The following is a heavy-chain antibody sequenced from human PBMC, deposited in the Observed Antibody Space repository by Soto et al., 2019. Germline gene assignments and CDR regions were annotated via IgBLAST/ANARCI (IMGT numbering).Heavy chain of an antibody. CDR3: ARRQLTPGYYYGMDV. D-gene: IGHD6-6*01. CDR1: GYSFTSYW. J-gene: IGHJ6*02. Sequence: PGESLKISCKGSGYSFTSYWISWVRQMPGKGLEWMGRIDPSDSYTNYSPPFQGHVTISADKSISTAYLQWSSLKASDTAMYYCARRQLTPGYYYGMDVWGQGTTVTVS. V-gene: IGHV5-10-1*01. CDR2: IDPSDSYT.